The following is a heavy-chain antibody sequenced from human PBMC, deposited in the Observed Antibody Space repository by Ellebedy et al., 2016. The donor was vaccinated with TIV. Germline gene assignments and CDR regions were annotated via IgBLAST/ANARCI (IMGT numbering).Heavy chain of an antibody. CDR2: FDPEDGET. Sequence: ASVKVSCXVSGYTLTELSMHWVRQAPGKGLEWMGGFDPEDGETIYAQKLQGRVTMTTDTSTSTAYMELRSLRSDDTAVYYCARVGYYFDYWGQGTLVTVSS. V-gene: IGHV1-24*01. CDR1: GYTLTELS. CDR3: ARVGYYFDY. J-gene: IGHJ4*02.